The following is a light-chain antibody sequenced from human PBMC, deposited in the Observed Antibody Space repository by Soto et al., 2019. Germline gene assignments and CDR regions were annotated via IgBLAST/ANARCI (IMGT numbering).Light chain of an antibody. Sequence: EIVLTQSPGTLSLSPGERATLSCRASQSVSSDLAWYHQKPGQAPRLLIYDASNRATGIPARFSGTGSGTEFTLTISSLQSEDFALYYCQQYNDWPLTFGQGTKVDIK. J-gene: IGKJ1*01. CDR2: DAS. V-gene: IGKV3D-15*01. CDR1: QSVSSD. CDR3: QQYNDWPLT.